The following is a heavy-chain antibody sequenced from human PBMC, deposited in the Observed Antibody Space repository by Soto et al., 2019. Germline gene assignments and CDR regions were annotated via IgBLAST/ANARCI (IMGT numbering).Heavy chain of an antibody. V-gene: IGHV1-58*02. D-gene: IGHD1-26*01. CDR2: IVVVSGST. J-gene: IGHJ6*02. CDR1: GFDFGSCG. Sequence: GASVKVSCKASGFDFGSCGIQFLRQTRGRGLEWIGWIVVVSGSTNYARHFQGRVAISRDMSSSTAYLDLYDLKSDDTAVYFCSADHPHMAMGWPVWGQGTTVTVSS. CDR3: SADHPHMAMGWPV.